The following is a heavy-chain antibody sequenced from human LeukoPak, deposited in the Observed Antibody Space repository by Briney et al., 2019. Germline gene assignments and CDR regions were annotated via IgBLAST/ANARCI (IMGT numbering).Heavy chain of an antibody. Sequence: PGGSLRLSCVASGFTFSSSEMNWVRQAPGKGLEWVSHVSGDSTTIYYADSVKGRFTISRDNAKNSLYLQMNSLRAEDTAVYYCARDLTSDYCSGGGCYEDDYWGQGAQVTVSS. V-gene: IGHV3-48*03. D-gene: IGHD2-15*01. CDR1: GFTFSSSE. CDR2: VSGDSTTI. J-gene: IGHJ4*02. CDR3: ARDLTSDYCSGGGCYEDDY.